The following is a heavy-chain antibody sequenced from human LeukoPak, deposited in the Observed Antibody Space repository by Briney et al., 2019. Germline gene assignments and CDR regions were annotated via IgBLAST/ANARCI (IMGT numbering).Heavy chain of an antibody. V-gene: IGHV4-39*01. CDR1: GGSISTSNYY. CDR2: IYYSGST. CDR3: ARGYYYDSSGILGDFDY. Sequence: SETLSLTCTVSGGSISTSNYYWGWIRQPPGKGLEWIGSIYYSGSTYYNPSLKSRVTISVDTSKNQFSLKLSSVTAADTAVYYCARGYYYDSSGILGDFDYWGQGTLVTVSS. D-gene: IGHD3-22*01. J-gene: IGHJ4*02.